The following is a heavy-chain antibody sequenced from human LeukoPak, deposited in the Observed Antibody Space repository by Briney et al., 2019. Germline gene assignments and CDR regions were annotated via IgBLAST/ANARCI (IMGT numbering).Heavy chain of an antibody. V-gene: IGHV3-23*01. CDR3: VKALYGDYGRFDY. CDR1: GFTFSTYA. Sequence: GGSLRLSCAASGFTFSTYAISWVRQAPGKGLDWVSTISDGGSDTHYADSVKGRFTISRDNSNNTLYLQMNSPRAEDTAVYYCVKALYGDYGRFDYWGQGTLVTVSS. CDR2: ISDGGSDT. J-gene: IGHJ4*02. D-gene: IGHD4-17*01.